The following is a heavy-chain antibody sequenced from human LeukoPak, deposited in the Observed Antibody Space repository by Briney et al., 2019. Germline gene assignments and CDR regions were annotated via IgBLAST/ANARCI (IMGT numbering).Heavy chain of an antibody. Sequence: GGSLRLSCASSGFSFSNYWMHWVRQAPGKGLVCVSRINTDGTSTNYADSVKGRFTIPRDNAKSTLYLQMNSLRAEYTAIYYCASDLGPQNWFDSWGQGIMVTVSS. CDR2: INTDGTST. CDR1: GFSFSNYW. J-gene: IGHJ5*01. V-gene: IGHV3-74*01. D-gene: IGHD3/OR15-3a*01. CDR3: ASDLGPQNWFDS.